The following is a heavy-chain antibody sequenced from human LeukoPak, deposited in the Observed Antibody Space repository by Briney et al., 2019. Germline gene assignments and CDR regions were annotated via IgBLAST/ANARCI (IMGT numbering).Heavy chain of an antibody. CDR2: IKQDGSEK. V-gene: IGHV3-7*01. CDR3: SRVPWSSVTILDY. CDR1: GYTFSTYW. Sequence: GGSLRLSCAASGYTFSTYWMSWVRQAPGKGLEWVANIKQDGSEKYYVDSVKGRFTVSRDNAKNSLYLQMNSLGAEDTAVYYCSRVPWSSVTILDYWGQGTLVTVSS. J-gene: IGHJ4*02. D-gene: IGHD3-10*01.